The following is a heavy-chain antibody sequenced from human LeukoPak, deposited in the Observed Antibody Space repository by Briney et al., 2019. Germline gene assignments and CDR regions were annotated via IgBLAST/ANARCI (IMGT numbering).Heavy chain of an antibody. D-gene: IGHD2-8*01. Sequence: VASVKVSCKASGYSFTSYGISWVRQAPGQGLEWMGGIIPIFGTANYAQKFQGRVTITADESTSTAYMELSSLRSEDTAVYYCHWVLMVYAEDYWGQGTLVTVSS. CDR2: IIPIFGTA. J-gene: IGHJ4*02. V-gene: IGHV1-69*13. CDR3: HWVLMVYAEDY. CDR1: GYSFTSYG.